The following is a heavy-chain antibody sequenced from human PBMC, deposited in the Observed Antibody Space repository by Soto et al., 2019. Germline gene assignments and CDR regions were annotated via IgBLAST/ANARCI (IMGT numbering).Heavy chain of an antibody. CDR3: AREYYYDSSGYSWFDP. D-gene: IGHD3-22*01. Sequence: ASVKVSCKASGGTFSSYAISWVRQAPGQGLEWMGGIIPIFGTANYAQKFQGRVTITADESTSTAYMELSSLRSEDTAVYYCAREYYYDSSGYSWFDPWGQGTLVTVSS. V-gene: IGHV1-69*13. CDR1: GGTFSSYA. CDR2: IIPIFGTA. J-gene: IGHJ5*02.